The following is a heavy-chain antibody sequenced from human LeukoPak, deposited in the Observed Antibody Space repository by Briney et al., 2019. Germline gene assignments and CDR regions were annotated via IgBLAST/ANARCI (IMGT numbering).Heavy chain of an antibody. CDR1: GFIFSSYA. D-gene: IGHD6-6*01. CDR3: VPRDPSRAGY. Sequence: GGSLRLSCAASGFIFSSYAMGWVRQAPGKGLEWVSVISGSGTSTYYADSVKGRFTISRDNSKNTLFLQMNSLRAEDTAVYYCVPRDPSRAGYWGQGTLVTVSS. J-gene: IGHJ4*02. CDR2: ISGSGTST. V-gene: IGHV3-23*01.